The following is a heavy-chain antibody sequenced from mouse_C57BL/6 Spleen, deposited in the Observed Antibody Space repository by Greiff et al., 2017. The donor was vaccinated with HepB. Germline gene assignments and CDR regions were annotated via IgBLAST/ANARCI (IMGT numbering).Heavy chain of an antibody. CDR3: ARSGDYEVLSYAMDY. Sequence: QVQLQQSGAELARPGASVKLSCKASGYTFTSYGISWVKQRTGQGLEWIGEIYPRSGNTYYNEKFKGKATLTADKSSSTAYMELRSLTSEDSAVYFCARSGDYEVLSYAMDYWGQGTSVTVSS. D-gene: IGHD2-4*01. CDR1: GYTFTSYG. CDR2: IYPRSGNT. J-gene: IGHJ4*01. V-gene: IGHV1-81*01.